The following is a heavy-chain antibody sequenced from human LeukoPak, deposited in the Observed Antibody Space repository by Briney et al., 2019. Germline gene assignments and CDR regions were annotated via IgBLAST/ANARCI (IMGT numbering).Heavy chain of an antibody. CDR1: GFAFSDYW. V-gene: IGHV3-7*05. D-gene: IGHD5-24*01. CDR3: ARILRLHTPRAFDI. Sequence: GGSLRLSCAASGFAFSDYWMNWVRQAQGKGLEWVANIHEDGSHKYYVDSVKGRFTVSRDNPKNSLYLQMNSLTAEDTAIYYCARILRLHTPRAFDIWGQGTMVTVSS. J-gene: IGHJ3*02. CDR2: IHEDGSHK.